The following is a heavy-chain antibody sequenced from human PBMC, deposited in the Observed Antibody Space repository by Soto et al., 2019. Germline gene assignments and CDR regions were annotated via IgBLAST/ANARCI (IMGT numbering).Heavy chain of an antibody. V-gene: IGHV4-4*09. Sequence: SETMPVTSTVAGDNIVNSHWSWIRQQTGKGLEWIGLTFSRGSATYNPSLKSRVTISVDTSKNQLSLKLTSVTAADTAVYFCARHGRSGGSSYSGWFAPWGQGTLVTVSS. D-gene: IGHD2-15*01. CDR1: GDNIVNSH. CDR2: TFSRGSA. J-gene: IGHJ5*02. CDR3: ARHGRSGGSSYSGWFAP.